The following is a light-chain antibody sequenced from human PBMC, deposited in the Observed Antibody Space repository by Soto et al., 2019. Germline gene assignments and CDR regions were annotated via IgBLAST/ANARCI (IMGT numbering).Light chain of an antibody. CDR3: SSYTTVNTLVS. CDR2: EVN. Sequence: QSVLTQPASVSGSPGQSITISCTGTSSDIGNYNYVFWYQQHPGKAPKLIIYEVNNRPSGVSNRFSGSKSDNTASLTISGLQAEDEADYYCSSYTTVNTLVSFGTGTKVTVL. CDR1: SSDIGNYNY. V-gene: IGLV2-14*01. J-gene: IGLJ1*01.